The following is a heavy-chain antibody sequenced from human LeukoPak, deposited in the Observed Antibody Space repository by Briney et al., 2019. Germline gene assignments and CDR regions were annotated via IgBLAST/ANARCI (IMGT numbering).Heavy chain of an antibody. CDR2: MNPNSDNT. V-gene: IGHV1-8*01. J-gene: IGHJ3*02. D-gene: IGHD3-9*01. CDR3: ARIPALRFYDILTGYSGDAFDI. CDR1: GYTFTSYD. Sequence: ASVKVSCKASGYTFTSYDINWVRQATGQGLEWMGWMNPNSDNTGYAQKFQGRVTMTRNTSISTAYMELSSLRSEDTAVYYCARIPALRFYDILTGYSGDAFDIWGQGTMVTVSS.